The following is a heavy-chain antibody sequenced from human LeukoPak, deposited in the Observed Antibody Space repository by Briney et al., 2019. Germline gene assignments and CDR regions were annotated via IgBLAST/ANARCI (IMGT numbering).Heavy chain of an antibody. CDR3: ARGNNGTGNFDY. D-gene: IGHD3/OR15-3a*01. V-gene: IGHV4-34*01. CDR1: GGSISSYY. Sequence: SETLSLTCTVSGGSISSYYWSWIRQPPGKGLEWIGEINHSGSTNYNPSLKSRVTISVDTSKNQFSLKLSSVTAADTAVYYCARGNNGTGNFDYWGQGTLVTVSS. J-gene: IGHJ4*02. CDR2: INHSGST.